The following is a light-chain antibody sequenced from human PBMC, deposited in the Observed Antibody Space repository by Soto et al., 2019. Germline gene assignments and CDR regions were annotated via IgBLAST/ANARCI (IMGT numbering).Light chain of an antibody. CDR3: TSYRSTFNLV. J-gene: IGLJ2*01. Sequence: QSALTQPASVSGSPGQSVTISCTGTDTDIGGHNYVSWYQQYPGKAPRLIIFEVSNRPSGVSDRYSGSKSSNTASLTISDLQPEDEAEYHCTSYRSTFNLVFGGGPKVTVL. CDR1: DTDIGGHNY. V-gene: IGLV2-14*01. CDR2: EVS.